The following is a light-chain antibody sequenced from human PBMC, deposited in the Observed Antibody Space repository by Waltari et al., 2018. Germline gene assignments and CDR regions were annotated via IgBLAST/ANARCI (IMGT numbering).Light chain of an antibody. CDR2: RSD. Sequence: QSVLTQPPSASGSPGQRVTISCSGSSSNIGTNFVSCYPHVPGTAPKLLIYRSDQRPSGVPDRFSGSKSGTSASLAISGLRSEDEGDYYCAAWDDSLNGYYVFGTGTKVTVL. V-gene: IGLV1-47*01. CDR1: SSNIGTNF. J-gene: IGLJ1*01. CDR3: AAWDDSLNGYYV.